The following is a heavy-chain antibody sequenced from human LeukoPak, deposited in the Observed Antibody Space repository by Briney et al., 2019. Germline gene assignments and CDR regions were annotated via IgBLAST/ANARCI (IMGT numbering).Heavy chain of an antibody. D-gene: IGHD5-12*01. CDR1: GFTFSSHG. Sequence: GGSLRLSCAASGFTFSSHGMNWVRQAPGKGLEWVSGISGSGVITYYADSVKGRFTISRDNSKNTLDLQMNSLRAEDTAVYHCAKDDAWVRYQDWGQGTLVTVSS. V-gene: IGHV3-23*01. CDR2: ISGSGVIT. J-gene: IGHJ4*02. CDR3: AKDDAWVRYQD.